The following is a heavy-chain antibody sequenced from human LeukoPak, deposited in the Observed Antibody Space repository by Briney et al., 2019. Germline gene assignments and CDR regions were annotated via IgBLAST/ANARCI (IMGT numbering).Heavy chain of an antibody. J-gene: IGHJ5*02. D-gene: IGHD1-26*01. CDR1: GGSMSSYF. V-gene: IGHV4-59*12. Sequence: SETLSLTCTVSGGSMSSYFWSWIRQPPGKGLEWIGYIYHSGSTFYNPSLKSRVTISLDTSKNQFSLKLSSVTAADTAVYYCARDQYSGSYSPSYNWFDPWGQGTLVTVSS. CDR3: ARDQYSGSYSPSYNWFDP. CDR2: IYHSGST.